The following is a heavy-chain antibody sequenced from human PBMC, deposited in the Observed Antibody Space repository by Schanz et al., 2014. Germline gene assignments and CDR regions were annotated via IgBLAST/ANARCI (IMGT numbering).Heavy chain of an antibody. D-gene: IGHD2-2*01. CDR3: AKSMYSTSWAFDF. CDR1: GFIFRTYG. J-gene: IGHJ4*02. CDR2: IHYDGTYK. V-gene: IGHV3-30*02. Sequence: QVHLVESGGGVVQPGGSLRLSCAASGFIFRTYGMHWVRQAPGKGLEWVAFIHYDGTYKYYADSVKGRFTISRDNSENTLHLQMISLRAEDTAVYYCAKSMYSTSWAFDFWGQGAQVTVSS.